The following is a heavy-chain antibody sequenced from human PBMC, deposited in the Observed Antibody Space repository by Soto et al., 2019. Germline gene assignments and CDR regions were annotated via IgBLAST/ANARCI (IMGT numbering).Heavy chain of an antibody. CDR1: GFTFSDHY. D-gene: IGHD3-16*02. Sequence: GSLRLSCAASGFTFSDHYMDWVRQAPGKGLEWVGRTRNKANSYTTEYAASVKGRFTISRDDSKNSLYLQMNSLKTEDTAVYYCARGPHYDYIWGSYRQSYWYFDLWGRGTLVTVSS. CDR3: ARGPHYDYIWGSYRQSYWYFDL. CDR2: TRNKANSYTT. J-gene: IGHJ2*01. V-gene: IGHV3-72*01.